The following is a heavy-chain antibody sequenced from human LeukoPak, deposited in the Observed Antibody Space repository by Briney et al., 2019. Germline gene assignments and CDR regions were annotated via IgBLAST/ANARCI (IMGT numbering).Heavy chain of an antibody. V-gene: IGHV3-11*04. Sequence: GGSLRLSCAASGFTFSDDYMSWIRQAPGKGLEWVSYISNSGYTIYYADSVKGRFTISRDNAENSLYLQMSSLRAEDTAVYYCARDREQWLHGGAFDIWGQGTMVTVSS. CDR2: ISNSGYTI. D-gene: IGHD6-19*01. CDR1: GFTFSDDY. J-gene: IGHJ3*02. CDR3: ARDREQWLHGGAFDI.